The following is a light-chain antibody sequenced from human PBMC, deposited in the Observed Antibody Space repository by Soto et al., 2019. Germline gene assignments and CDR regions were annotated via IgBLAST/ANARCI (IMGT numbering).Light chain of an antibody. J-gene: IGLJ2*01. CDR3: SSYTSSSTLVV. CDR2: DVS. V-gene: IGLV2-14*01. CDR1: SRDVGGYNY. Sequence: QSALTQPASLSGSPGQSITISCTGTSRDVGGYNYVSWYQQHPGKAPKLMIYDVSNRPSGVSNRFSGSKSGNTASLTISGLQAEDEADYYCSSYTSSSTLVVFGGGTKVTVL.